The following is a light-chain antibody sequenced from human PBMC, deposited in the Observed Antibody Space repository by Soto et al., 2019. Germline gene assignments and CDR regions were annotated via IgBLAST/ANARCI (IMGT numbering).Light chain of an antibody. CDR2: DAS. CDR3: QQYNNWPWT. V-gene: IGKV3-15*01. J-gene: IGKJ1*01. Sequence: EIVMTQSPATLSVSPGERATLSRRASQSVNSRLAWYQQKPGQTPRLLIYDASTRATGIPTRFSGSGSGTDFTLTISSLQSEDFAVYYCQQYNNWPWTFGQGTKVDIK. CDR1: QSVNSR.